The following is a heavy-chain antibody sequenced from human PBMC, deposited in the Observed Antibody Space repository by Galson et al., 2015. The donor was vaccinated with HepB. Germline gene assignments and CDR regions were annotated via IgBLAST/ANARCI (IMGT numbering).Heavy chain of an antibody. CDR1: GYTFTGYY. D-gene: IGHD1-26*01. Sequence: SVKVSCKASGYTFTGYYMHWVRQAPGQGLEWMGWINPNSGGTNYAQKFQGRVTMTRDTSISTAYMELSRLRSDDTAVYYCAREVEARDAFDIWGQGTMVTVSS. V-gene: IGHV1-2*02. J-gene: IGHJ3*02. CDR2: INPNSGGT. CDR3: AREVEARDAFDI.